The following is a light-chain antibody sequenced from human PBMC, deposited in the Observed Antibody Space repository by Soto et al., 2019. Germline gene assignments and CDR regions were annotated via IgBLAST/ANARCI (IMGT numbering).Light chain of an antibody. V-gene: IGKV1-39*01. CDR1: HSISRS. J-gene: IGKJ1*01. CDR3: QQYSSYPRT. CDR2: AAS. Sequence: EIQLTISPSAVSASVGDRMTITCRASHSISRSLNWYQQKPGKAPKLLIYAASSLQSGVPSRFSGSGSGTDFTLTISCLQSEDFATYYCQQYSSYPRTFGEGA.